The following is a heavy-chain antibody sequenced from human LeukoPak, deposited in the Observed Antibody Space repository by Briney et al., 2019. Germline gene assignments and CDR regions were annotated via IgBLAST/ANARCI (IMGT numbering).Heavy chain of an antibody. CDR2: INHSGST. CDR1: GGSFSGYY. J-gene: IGHJ6*02. V-gene: IGHV4-34*01. CDR3: ARGSVVITTAYYYYYGMDV. Sequence: PSETLSLTCAVYGGSFSGYYWSWIRQPPGKGLEWIGEINHSGSTNYNPSLKSRVTISVDTSKNQFSLKLSSVTAADTAVYYCARGSVVITTAYYYYYGMDVRGQGTTVTVSS. D-gene: IGHD3-22*01.